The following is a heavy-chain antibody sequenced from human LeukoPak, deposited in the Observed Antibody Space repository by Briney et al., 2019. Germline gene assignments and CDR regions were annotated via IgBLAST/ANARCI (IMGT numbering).Heavy chain of an antibody. V-gene: IGHV3-9*01. D-gene: IGHD3-22*01. Sequence: GGSLRLSCAASGFTFDDYAMHWVRQAPGKGLEWVSGISWNSGSIGYADSVKGRFTISRDNAKNSLYLQMNSLRAEDTALYYCAKGYYDSSGYYGGVGYWGQGTLVTVSS. CDR1: GFTFDDYA. CDR2: ISWNSGSI. CDR3: AKGYYDSSGYYGGVGY. J-gene: IGHJ4*02.